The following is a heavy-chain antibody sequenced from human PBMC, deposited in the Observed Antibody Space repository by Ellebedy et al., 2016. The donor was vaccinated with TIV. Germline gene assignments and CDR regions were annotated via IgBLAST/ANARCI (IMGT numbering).Heavy chain of an antibody. CDR1: GFTFSSHA. D-gene: IGHD2-15*01. J-gene: IGHJ4*02. Sequence: GGSLRLSCAASGFTFSSHAMSWVRQAPGKALEWVSAISNSGDKTYYADSVKGRFSISRDNSKNTLYLQMNSLRAEDTAVYYCARGFCSGGSCRVLFDYWGQGTLVTVSS. CDR2: ISNSGDKT. CDR3: ARGFCSGGSCRVLFDY. V-gene: IGHV3-23*01.